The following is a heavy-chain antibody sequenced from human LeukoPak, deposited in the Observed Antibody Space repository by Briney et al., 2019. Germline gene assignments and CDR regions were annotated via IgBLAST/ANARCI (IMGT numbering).Heavy chain of an antibody. D-gene: IGHD3-16*01. J-gene: IGHJ4*02. CDR3: AMVSSSWGYFDY. CDR2: IYTSGST. CDR1: GGSISSYY. V-gene: IGHV4-4*07. Sequence: PSETLSLTCTVSGGSISSYYWSWIRQPAGKGLDWIGRIYTSGSTNYNPSLKSRVTISVDKSKNQFSLKLSSVTAADTAVYYCAMVSSSWGYFDYWGQGTLVTVSS.